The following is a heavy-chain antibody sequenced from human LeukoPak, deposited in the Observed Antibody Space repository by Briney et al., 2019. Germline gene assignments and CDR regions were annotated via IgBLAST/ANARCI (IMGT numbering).Heavy chain of an antibody. CDR2: IIPILGIA. D-gene: IGHD6-13*01. Sequence: WGSVKVSCKASGGTFSSYAISWVRQAPGQGREWMGRIIPILGIANYAQKFQERVTITRDMSTSTAYMELSSLRSEDTAVYYCAADPPGYSSSWYPFDYWAREPWSPSPQ. V-gene: IGHV1-69*04. J-gene: IGHJ4*02. CDR3: AADPPGYSSSWYPFDY. CDR1: GGTFSSYA.